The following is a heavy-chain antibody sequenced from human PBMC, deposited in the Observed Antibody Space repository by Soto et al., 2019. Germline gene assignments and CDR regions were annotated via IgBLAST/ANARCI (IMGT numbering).Heavy chain of an antibody. Sequence: GGSLRLSCAASGFGFTNSWVNWVRQAPGKGLEWVGRIKSKNDGGTTDYAAPVQGRFTISRDDSKTTIYLQMNSLKTEDTAVYYCTSAGQYCTSTTCKAYWGQGTPVTVSS. CDR1: GFGFTNSW. J-gene: IGHJ4*02. CDR2: IKSKNDGGTT. V-gene: IGHV3-15*07. CDR3: TSAGQYCTSTTCKAY. D-gene: IGHD2-2*01.